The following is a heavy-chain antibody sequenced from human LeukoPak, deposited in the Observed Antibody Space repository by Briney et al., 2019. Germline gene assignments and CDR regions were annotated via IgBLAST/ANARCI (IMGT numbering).Heavy chain of an antibody. CDR3: AKDYKSGYVPGAFDI. J-gene: IGHJ3*02. D-gene: IGHD5-12*01. V-gene: IGHV3-23*01. Sequence: PGGSLRLSCAASGLTFSSYAMTWVRQAPGKGLEWVSGISGNGGTTYYADSVKGRFTISRDNSKNTLYLQMNSLRAEDTAVYYCAKDYKSGYVPGAFDIWGQGTMVTVSS. CDR1: GLTFSSYA. CDR2: ISGNGGTT.